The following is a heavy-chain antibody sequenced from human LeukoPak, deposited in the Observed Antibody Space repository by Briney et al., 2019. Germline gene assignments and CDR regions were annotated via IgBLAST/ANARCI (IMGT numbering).Heavy chain of an antibody. CDR1: GFIFSSYS. V-gene: IGHV3-21*01. CDR2: ISSSSTYI. D-gene: IGHD6-19*01. J-gene: IGHJ4*02. CDR3: LSPGVAVTGTEY. Sequence: GGSLRLSCAASGFIFSSYSMNWVRQAPGKGLEWVSYISSSSTYIYYADSVKGRFTISRDNAKNSLYLQMNSLTAEDTAVYYCLSPGVAVTGTEYGGQGTRVTVSS.